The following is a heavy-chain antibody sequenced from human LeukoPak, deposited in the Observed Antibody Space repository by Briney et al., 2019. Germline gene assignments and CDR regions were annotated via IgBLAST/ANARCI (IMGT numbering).Heavy chain of an antibody. Sequence: GGYLRLSCAASGFNFNNYWMSWLRQAPGKGLEWVASINSDGSEGYYADVVKGRFTISRDNAKNSLYLQINSLRAEDTAVYYCARSSYSSSSSVWGQGTMVTVSS. CDR2: INSDGSEG. CDR1: GFNFNNYW. CDR3: ARSSYSSSSSV. V-gene: IGHV3-7*03. J-gene: IGHJ3*01. D-gene: IGHD6-6*01.